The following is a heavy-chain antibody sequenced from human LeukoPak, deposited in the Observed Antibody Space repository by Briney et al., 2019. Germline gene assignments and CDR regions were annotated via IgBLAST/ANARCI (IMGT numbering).Heavy chain of an antibody. V-gene: IGHV3-48*04. J-gene: IGHJ3*02. CDR1: GFTFSSYS. D-gene: IGHD3-22*01. CDR2: ISSSSSPI. CDR3: ARDLKRRVYYDSSGSDDAFDI. Sequence: GGSLRLSCAASGFTFSSYSMNWVRQAPGKGLEWISYISSSSSPIYYADSVRGRFTISRDNAKNSLFLQMNSLRAEDTAVYYCARDLKRRVYYDSSGSDDAFDIWGQGTMVTVSS.